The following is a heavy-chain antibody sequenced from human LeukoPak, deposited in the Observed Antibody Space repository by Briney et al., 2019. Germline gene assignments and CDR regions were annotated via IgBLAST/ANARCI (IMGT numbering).Heavy chain of an antibody. CDR2: IGGRDGST. CDR1: GFTFRSFG. V-gene: IGHV3-23*01. Sequence: GGSLRLSYAASGFTFRSFGMSWVRQAPGKGLEWVSAIGGRDGSTYYADSVKGRFTISRDNSKNTLYVQMNSLRAEDTAVYYCAKGHYYGSGSLDYWGQGTLVTVSS. CDR3: AKGHYYGSGSLDY. J-gene: IGHJ4*02. D-gene: IGHD3-10*01.